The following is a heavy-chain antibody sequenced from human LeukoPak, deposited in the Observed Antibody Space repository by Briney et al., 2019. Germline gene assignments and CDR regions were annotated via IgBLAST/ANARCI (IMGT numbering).Heavy chain of an antibody. J-gene: IGHJ5*02. CDR1: GYTFTSYD. D-gene: IGHD6-13*01. Sequence: ASVKVSCKASGYTFTSYDVNWVRQATGQGLEWMGWVNPNSGHTGYAQKFQGRVTMTTNTSISTAYMELSSLRSEDTAVYYCARERGRIAAAGHNWFDPWGQGTLVTVSS. V-gene: IGHV1-8*01. CDR3: ARERGRIAAAGHNWFDP. CDR2: VNPNSGHT.